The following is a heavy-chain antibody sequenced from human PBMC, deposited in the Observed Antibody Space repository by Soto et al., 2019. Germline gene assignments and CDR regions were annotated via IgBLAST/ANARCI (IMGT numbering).Heavy chain of an antibody. CDR3: ARDATWGFGELFGRKYYFDY. V-gene: IGHV3-30-3*01. J-gene: IGHJ4*02. D-gene: IGHD3-10*01. CDR1: GFTFSSYA. CDR2: ISYDGSNK. Sequence: GGSLRLSCAASGFTFSSYAMHWVRQAPGKGLEWVAVISYDGSNKYYADSVKGRFTISRDNSKNTLYLQMNSLRAEDTAVYYCARDATWGFGELFGRKYYFDYWGQGTLVTVSS.